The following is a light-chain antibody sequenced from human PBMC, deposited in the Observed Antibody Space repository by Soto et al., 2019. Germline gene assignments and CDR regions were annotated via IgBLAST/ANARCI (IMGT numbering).Light chain of an antibody. Sequence: DIQMTQSPSILSASVGDTVTVHSLVRQNGNGYLDWYQQKPGQAPKLLIYDASALPRGVPSRFSGSGSGTKFTLTIASLQPDDFATYYCQQYETFSGTFGPGTKVDIK. CDR3: QQYETFSGT. V-gene: IGKV1-5*01. CDR1: QNGNGY. J-gene: IGKJ1*01. CDR2: DAS.